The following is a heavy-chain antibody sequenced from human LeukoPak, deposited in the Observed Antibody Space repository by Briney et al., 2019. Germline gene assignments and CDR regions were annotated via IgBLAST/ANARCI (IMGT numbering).Heavy chain of an antibody. CDR1: GGSVSSSSYY. V-gene: IGHV4-39*07. CDR2: IYYSGST. D-gene: IGHD5-18*01. J-gene: IGHJ4*02. Sequence: PSETLSLTCTVSGGSVSSSSYYWGWIRQPPGKGLEWIGSIYYSGSTYSNPSLKSRVTISVDTSKNQFSLKLSSVTAADTAVYYCARERPASMDTAMVTPLFDYWGQGTLVTVSS. CDR3: ARERPASMDTAMVTPLFDY.